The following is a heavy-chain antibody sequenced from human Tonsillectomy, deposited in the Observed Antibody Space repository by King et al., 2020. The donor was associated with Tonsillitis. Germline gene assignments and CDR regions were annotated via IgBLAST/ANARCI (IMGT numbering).Heavy chain of an antibody. Sequence: LQLQESGPGLVKPSETLSLTCTVSGGSIGNYYWSWIRQPPGKGLEWIWYIYYSGSTNYKPSLESRVTISVDTSKNQFSLKLSSVTAADTAVYYCAGWKYYYDSSGSAGGFDPWGQGTLVTVSS. D-gene: IGHD3-22*01. CDR3: AGWKYYYDSSGSAGGFDP. CDR2: IYYSGST. V-gene: IGHV4-59*01. J-gene: IGHJ5*02. CDR1: GGSIGNYY.